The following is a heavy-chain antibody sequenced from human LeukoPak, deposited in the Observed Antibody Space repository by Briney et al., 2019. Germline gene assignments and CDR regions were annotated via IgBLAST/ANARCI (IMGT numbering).Heavy chain of an antibody. D-gene: IGHD2-2*01. CDR3: ARSGRQGYCSSTSCSPLDP. CDR1: GGSISSGSYY. CDR2: IYTSGST. Sequence: DPSETLSLTCTVSGGSISSGSYYWSWIRQPAGKGLEWIGRIYTSGSTNYNPSLKSRVTISVDTSKNQFSLKLSSVTAADTAVYYCARSGRQGYCSSTSCSPLDPWGQGTLVTVSS. J-gene: IGHJ5*02. V-gene: IGHV4-61*02.